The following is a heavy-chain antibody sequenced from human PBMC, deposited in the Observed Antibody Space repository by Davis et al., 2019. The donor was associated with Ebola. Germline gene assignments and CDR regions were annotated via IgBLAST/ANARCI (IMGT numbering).Heavy chain of an antibody. CDR2: LSGSGDSP. CDR3: AREAIGHWYFDV. D-gene: IGHD2/OR15-2a*01. J-gene: IGHJ2*01. Sequence: GESLKISCAASGFTFRTYAMSWVRQAPGKGLEWVSSLSGSGDSPYYADSLEGRFTISRDNSKNTLYLQMNSLRAEDTATYYCAREAIGHWYFDVWGRGTVVTVSS. V-gene: IGHV3-23*01. CDR1: GFTFRTYA.